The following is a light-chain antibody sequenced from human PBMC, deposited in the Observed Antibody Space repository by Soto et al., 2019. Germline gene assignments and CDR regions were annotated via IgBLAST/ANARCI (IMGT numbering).Light chain of an antibody. CDR3: QKYNSALYT. Sequence: DIQMTQSPSSLSASVGDRVSITCRASQGISNYLAWYQQKPGKVPKLLIYAASTLQSGVPSRFSGSGSGTDFTITISSLQHEDVATYYCQKYNSALYTFGQGTKLEIK. V-gene: IGKV1-27*01. J-gene: IGKJ2*01. CDR1: QGISNY. CDR2: AAS.